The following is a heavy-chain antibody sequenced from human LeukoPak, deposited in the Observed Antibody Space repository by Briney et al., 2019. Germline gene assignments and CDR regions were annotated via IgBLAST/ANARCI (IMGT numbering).Heavy chain of an antibody. J-gene: IGHJ3*02. CDR2: IIPIFGTA. V-gene: IGHV1-69*05. D-gene: IGHD6-13*01. CDR3: ARAPRIAAAGLDAFDI. Sequence: SSVKDSCKASGGTFSSYAIRWVRQAPGQGLEWMGRIIPIFGTANYAQKVQGRVTITTDESTSTAYMELSSLRSEDTAVYYCARAPRIAAAGLDAFDIWGQGTMVTVSS. CDR1: GGTFSSYA.